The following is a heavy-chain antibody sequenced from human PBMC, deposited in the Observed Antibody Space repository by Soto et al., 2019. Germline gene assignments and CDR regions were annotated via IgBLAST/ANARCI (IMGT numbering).Heavy chain of an antibody. CDR1: GDFIRSGGYY. V-gene: IGHV4-31*03. J-gene: IGHJ4*02. D-gene: IGHD3-22*01. CDR3: ARTYSSGYYCVY. CDR2: IYASGTT. Sequence: QVQLQESGPGLVKPSQTLSLTCPVSGDFIRSGGYYWSGIRQLPGKGLEWIGYIYASGTTYYNPSLKSRITIAVDTSKNQFSLNLSSVTAADTAVYYCARTYSSGYYCVYWGQGTLVTVFS.